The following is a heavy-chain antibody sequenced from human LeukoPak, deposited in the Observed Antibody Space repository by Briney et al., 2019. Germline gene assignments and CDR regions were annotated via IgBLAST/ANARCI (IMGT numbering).Heavy chain of an antibody. J-gene: IGHJ4*02. CDR1: GYTFTGYY. V-gene: IGHV1-2*04. CDR2: INPNSGGT. D-gene: IGHD4-17*01. Sequence: ASVKVSCKTSGYTFTGYYMHWVRQAPGQGLEWMGWINPNSGGTNYAQKFQGWVTMTRDTSISTAYMELSRLRSDDTAVYYCATRRYGDSGFDYWGQGTLVTVSS. CDR3: ATRRYGDSGFDY.